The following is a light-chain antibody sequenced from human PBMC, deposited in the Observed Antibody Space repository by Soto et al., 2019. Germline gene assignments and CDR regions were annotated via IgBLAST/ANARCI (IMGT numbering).Light chain of an antibody. Sequence: DIQMTQSPSSLSASVGDRVTITCQASQDIRNYLNWYQQKPGKAPNLLIYDASNLRAGVPSRFSGSESGTEFTFTISSLQPEDIATDDCQHYDHLPPLSFGGGTKVEIK. CDR1: QDIRNY. CDR2: DAS. CDR3: QHYDHLPPLS. J-gene: IGKJ4*01. V-gene: IGKV1-33*01.